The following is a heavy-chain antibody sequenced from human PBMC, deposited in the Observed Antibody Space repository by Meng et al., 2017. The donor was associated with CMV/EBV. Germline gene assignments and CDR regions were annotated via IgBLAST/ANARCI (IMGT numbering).Heavy chain of an antibody. J-gene: IGHJ5*02. Sequence: GLWKPPEALSLSCAGDGGSFSGNSWSWLRQPPGKGLEWIGEINHSGSTNYNPSLKSRVTISVDTSKNQFSLKLSSVTAADTAVYYCARGGNWFDPWGQGTLVTVSS. CDR2: INHSGST. CDR1: GGSFSGNS. V-gene: IGHV4-34*01. CDR3: ARGGNWFDP.